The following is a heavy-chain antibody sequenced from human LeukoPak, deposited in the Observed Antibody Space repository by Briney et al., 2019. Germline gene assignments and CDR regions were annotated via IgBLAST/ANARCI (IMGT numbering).Heavy chain of an antibody. CDR3: AKETGYSSSWYYFDY. D-gene: IGHD6-13*01. V-gene: IGHV3-30*02. J-gene: IGHJ4*02. CDR1: GFTFSSYG. CDR2: IRYDGSNE. Sequence: GGSLRLSCAASGFTFSSYGMHWVRQAPGKGLEWVAFIRYDGSNEYYADSVKGRFTISRDNSKNTLYLQMNSLRAEDTAVYYCAKETGYSSSWYYFDYWGQGTLVTVSS.